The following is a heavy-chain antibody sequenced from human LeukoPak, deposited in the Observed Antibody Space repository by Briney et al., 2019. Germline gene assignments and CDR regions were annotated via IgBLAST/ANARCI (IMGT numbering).Heavy chain of an antibody. J-gene: IGHJ3*02. D-gene: IGHD3-3*01. CDR3: ARDDFWSGYRAFDI. V-gene: IGHV4-4*07. CDR2: IYTSGST. CDR1: GGSISSYY. Sequence: SGTLSLTCSVSGGSISSYYWSWIRQPAGKGLEWIGRIYTSGSTNYNPSLKSRVTMSVHTSKNQFSLKLSSVTAADTAVYYCARDDFWSGYRAFDIWGQGTMVTVSS.